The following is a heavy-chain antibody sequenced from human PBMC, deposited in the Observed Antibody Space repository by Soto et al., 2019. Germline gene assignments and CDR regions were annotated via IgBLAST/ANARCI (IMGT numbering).Heavy chain of an antibody. V-gene: IGHV1-18*01. Sequence: QVQLVQSGAEVKKPGASVKVSYKASGYTFTSHGISWVRQAPGQGLEWMGWISVYNDKTNYAQNLQGRVTMTTDTSTSTAYMELRSLRSDDTAVYYCARDIYGGNCCDAFDIWGQGTLVTVSS. CDR2: ISVYNDKT. CDR3: ARDIYGGNCCDAFDI. CDR1: GYTFTSHG. D-gene: IGHD2-15*01. J-gene: IGHJ3*02.